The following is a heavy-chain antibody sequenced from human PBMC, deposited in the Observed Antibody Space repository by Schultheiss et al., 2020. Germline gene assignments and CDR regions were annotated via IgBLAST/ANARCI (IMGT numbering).Heavy chain of an antibody. CDR2: ISYDGSNK. J-gene: IGHJ4*02. V-gene: IGHV3-30*18. D-gene: IGHD2-15*01. CDR1: GFTFSSYG. CDR3: AKVALVAATPFDY. Sequence: GGSLRLSCAASGFTFSSYGMHWVRQAPGKGLEWVAVISYDGSNKYYADSVKGRFTISRDNSKNTLYLQMNSLRAEDTALYYCAKVALVAATPFDYWGQGTLVNVYS.